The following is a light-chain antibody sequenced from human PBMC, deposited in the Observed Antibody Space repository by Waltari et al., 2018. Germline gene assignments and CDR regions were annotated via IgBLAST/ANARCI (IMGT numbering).Light chain of an antibody. CDR3: QSPDDDALDVF. Sequence: SYELTQPPPVLVSPGQTARITCSGDGLPKHYDFWYQKKPGQTPLLLIYKDTERPSGIPVRFAASTAGTAVTFTISGGQAEDESDYYCQSPDDDALDVFFGGGTKRTAL. CDR2: KDT. CDR1: GLPKHY. J-gene: IGLJ2*01. V-gene: IGLV3-25*03.